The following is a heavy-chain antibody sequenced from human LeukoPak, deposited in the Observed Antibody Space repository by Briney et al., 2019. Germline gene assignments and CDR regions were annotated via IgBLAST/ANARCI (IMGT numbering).Heavy chain of an antibody. Sequence: GGSLRVSCAASGFTFSTYAMSWVRQPPANGLERVAGASGSGSSTYYTDSVKGRFTISRDNSRNILYLQMHSLRAEDTAVYYCAKGWLKSSLDGFDIWGQGTMVTVSS. D-gene: IGHD3-10*01. V-gene: IGHV3-23*01. CDR1: GFTFSTYA. CDR2: ASGSGSST. J-gene: IGHJ3*02. CDR3: AKGWLKSSLDGFDI.